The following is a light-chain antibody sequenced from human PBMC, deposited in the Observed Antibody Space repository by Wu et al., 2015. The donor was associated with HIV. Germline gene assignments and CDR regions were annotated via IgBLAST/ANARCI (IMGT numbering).Light chain of an antibody. Sequence: DIQMTQSPSTLSASVGDRVTITCRASQNINNWLAWYQQKPGKAPKLLIYKAGNLESGVPSRFSGSGSGTEFTLTISSLQPDDFATYYCQQYNTYWTFGQGTKVEIK. CDR1: QNINNW. CDR3: QQYNTYWT. J-gene: IGKJ1*01. CDR2: KAG. V-gene: IGKV1-5*03.